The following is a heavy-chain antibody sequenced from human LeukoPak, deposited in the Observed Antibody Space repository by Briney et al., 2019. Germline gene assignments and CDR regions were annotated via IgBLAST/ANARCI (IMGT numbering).Heavy chain of an antibody. CDR1: GFTFSSYA. CDR2: VTGSGGST. V-gene: IGHV3-23*01. D-gene: IGHD4-17*01. Sequence: GGSLRLSCAASGFTFSSYAMSWARQAPGKGLEWVSAVTGSGGSTYDADSVKGRFTISRDNSKNTLYPQMNSLRAEDTAVYYCAKDPYGDYSWFDPWGQGTLVTVSS. CDR3: AKDPYGDYSWFDP. J-gene: IGHJ5*02.